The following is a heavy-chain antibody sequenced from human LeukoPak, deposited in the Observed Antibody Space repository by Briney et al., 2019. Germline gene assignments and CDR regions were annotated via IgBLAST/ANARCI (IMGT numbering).Heavy chain of an antibody. J-gene: IGHJ4*02. V-gene: IGHV3-33*01. CDR1: GFTFGTYG. Sequence: GGSLRLSCAASGFTFGTYGMHWVRQAPGKGLECVAVLWYDGSNKYYIDSVMGRFTISRDNSRNTLSLQMNSLRAEDTAVYYCARDSSHPSSGWFDYWGRGTLVTVSS. D-gene: IGHD6-19*01. CDR2: LWYDGSNK. CDR3: ARDSSHPSSGWFDY.